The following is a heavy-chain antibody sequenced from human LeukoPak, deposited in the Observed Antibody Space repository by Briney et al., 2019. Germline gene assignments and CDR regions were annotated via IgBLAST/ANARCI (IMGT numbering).Heavy chain of an antibody. Sequence: ASVKVSCKASGYTFTSYAMNWVRQAPGQGLEWMGWINTNTGNPTYAQGFTGRFVFSLDTSVSTAYLQISSLKAEDTAVYYCARAEGRQQLVRSETDAFDIWGQGTMVTVSS. CDR2: INTNTGNP. CDR1: GYTFTSYA. CDR3: ARAEGRQQLVRSETDAFDI. J-gene: IGHJ3*02. V-gene: IGHV7-4-1*02. D-gene: IGHD6-13*01.